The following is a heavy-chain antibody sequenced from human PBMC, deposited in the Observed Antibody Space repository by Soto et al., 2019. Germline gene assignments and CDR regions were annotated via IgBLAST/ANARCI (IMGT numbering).Heavy chain of an antibody. CDR1: VFTFSTYA. J-gene: IGHJ4*02. CDR3: AKVHGSGNYHNFPDY. CDR2: ISGSGGSI. Sequence: WWSLRLSCSASVFTFSTYAITWFRQAPGKGLEWVSLISGSGGSIYYADSVKGRFTISRDNSKNTLYLQMNSLRAEDTAVYYCAKVHGSGNYHNFPDYWGQGTLVTVSS. D-gene: IGHD3-10*01. V-gene: IGHV3-23*01.